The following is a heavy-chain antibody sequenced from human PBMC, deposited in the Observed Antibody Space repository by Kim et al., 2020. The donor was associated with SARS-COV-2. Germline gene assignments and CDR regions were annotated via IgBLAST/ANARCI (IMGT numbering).Heavy chain of an antibody. J-gene: IGHJ4*02. Sequence: AVSVKSRITINPATAKNQFSLQRNSVTPEDTAVYYCARDYDSSGFRLDYWGQGTLVTVSS. CDR3: ARDYDSSGFRLDY. V-gene: IGHV6-1*01. D-gene: IGHD3-22*01.